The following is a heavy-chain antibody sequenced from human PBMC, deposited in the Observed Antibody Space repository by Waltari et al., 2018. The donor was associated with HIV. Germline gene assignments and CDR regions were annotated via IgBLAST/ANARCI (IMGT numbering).Heavy chain of an antibody. CDR3: ARGPPYYYGWGSPGGGWFDP. V-gene: IGHV1-2*02. CDR2: SNPNSGGT. D-gene: IGHD3-10*01. J-gene: IGHJ5*02. Sequence: QVQLVQSGAEVKKPGASVKVSCKASGYTFTGYYMHWARQAPGQGLEWMGLSNPNSGGTNYAQKFQGRDTMTKDTSISTAYMELSRLRSDDTAVYYCARGPPYYYGWGSPGGGWFDPWGQGTLVTVSS. CDR1: GYTFTGYY.